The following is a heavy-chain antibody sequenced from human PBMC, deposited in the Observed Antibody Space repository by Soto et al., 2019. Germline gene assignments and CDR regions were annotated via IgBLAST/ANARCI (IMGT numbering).Heavy chain of an antibody. CDR2: ISAYNGNI. Sequence: ASVKVSCKASGYTFTNYDISWVRQAPGQGLEWMGWISAYNGNISYAQKLQGRVTMTADTSTSTAYMELKSLRSDDTAVYYCARAAYYYDSSGYYPGDYWGQASLVTVSS. D-gene: IGHD3-22*01. J-gene: IGHJ4*02. CDR1: GYTFTNYD. V-gene: IGHV1-18*01. CDR3: ARAAYYYDSSGYYPGDY.